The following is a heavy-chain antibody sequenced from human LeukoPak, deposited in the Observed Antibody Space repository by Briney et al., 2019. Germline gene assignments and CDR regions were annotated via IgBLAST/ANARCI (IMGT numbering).Heavy chain of an antibody. CDR1: GYTFTSYA. J-gene: IGHJ4*02. CDR2: INTNTGNP. V-gene: IGHV7-4-1*02. D-gene: IGHD6-19*01. CDR3: ARLDRSSGWYQGDY. Sequence: ASVKVSCKASGYTFTSYAMNWVRQAPGQGLEWMGWINTNTGNPTYAQGFTGRFVFSLDTSVSTAYLQISSLKAEDTAVYYCARLDRSSGWYQGDYWGQGTLVTVSS.